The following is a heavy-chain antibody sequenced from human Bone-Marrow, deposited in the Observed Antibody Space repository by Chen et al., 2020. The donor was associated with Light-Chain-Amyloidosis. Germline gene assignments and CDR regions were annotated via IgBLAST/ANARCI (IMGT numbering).Heavy chain of an antibody. CDR2: ISYNSVII. CDR3: AKSAASYSSGLDF. J-gene: IGHJ4*02. Sequence: EVQLVESGGGLVHPGRSLRLSCAASGFTFDEYAMFWVRQVPGKGLEWVSGISYNSVIINYADSVKGRFTISRDNDKNSLYLQMDSLTVEDTAFYYCAKSAASYSSGLDFRGLGTLVTVSS. V-gene: IGHV3-9*01. D-gene: IGHD6-19*01. CDR1: GFTFDEYA.